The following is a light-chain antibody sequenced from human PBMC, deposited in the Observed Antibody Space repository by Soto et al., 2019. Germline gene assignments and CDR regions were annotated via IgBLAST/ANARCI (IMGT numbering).Light chain of an antibody. CDR3: SSYAGSNNLVV. CDR1: SSDVGAYSY. CDR2: EVS. Sequence: QSALTQPPSASGSPGQSVTISCTGTSSDVGAYSYVSWYQQHQGKAPKLVIYEVSKRPSGVPDRFSGSKSGNTASLTVSGLQAEDEADYYCSSYAGSNNLVVFGGGTKLTVL. J-gene: IGLJ2*01. V-gene: IGLV2-8*01.